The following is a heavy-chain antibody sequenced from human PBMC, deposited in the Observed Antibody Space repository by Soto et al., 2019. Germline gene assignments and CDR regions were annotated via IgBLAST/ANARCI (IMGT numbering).Heavy chain of an antibody. J-gene: IGHJ4*02. CDR1: GFTFSSYG. CDR2: ISYDGSNK. CDR3: AKDQSREWELLYFDY. Sequence: PGGSLRLSCAASGFTFSSYGMHWVRQAPGKGLEWVAVISYDGSNKYYADSVKGRFTISRDNSKNTLYLQMNSLRAEDTAVYYCAKDQSREWELLYFDYWGQGTLVTVSS. V-gene: IGHV3-30*18. D-gene: IGHD1-26*01.